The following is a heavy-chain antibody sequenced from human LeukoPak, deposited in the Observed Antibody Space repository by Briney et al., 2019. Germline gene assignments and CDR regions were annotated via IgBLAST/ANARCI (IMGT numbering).Heavy chain of an antibody. Sequence: PSETLSLTCAVYGGSFSGYYWSWIRQPPGKGLEWIGEINHSGSTNYNPSLKSRVTISVDTSKNQFSLKLSSVTAADTAVYYCARPRIYGYYLDYWGQGTLVTVSS. V-gene: IGHV4-34*01. D-gene: IGHD3-3*02. CDR1: GGSFSGYY. CDR2: INHSGST. CDR3: ARPRIYGYYLDY. J-gene: IGHJ4*02.